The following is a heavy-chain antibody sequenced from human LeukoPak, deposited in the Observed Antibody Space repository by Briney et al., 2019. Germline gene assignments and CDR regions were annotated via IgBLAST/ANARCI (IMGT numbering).Heavy chain of an antibody. CDR1: GFTFDDYA. CDR2: ISGDGGST. Sequence: GGSLRLSCAASGFTFDDYAMHWVRPAPGKGLEWVSLISGDGGSTYYADSVKGRFTISRDNSKNSLYLQMNSLRTEDTALYYCAKDRIVGATTGWFDPWGQGTLVTVSS. D-gene: IGHD1-26*01. V-gene: IGHV3-43*02. J-gene: IGHJ5*02. CDR3: AKDRIVGATTGWFDP.